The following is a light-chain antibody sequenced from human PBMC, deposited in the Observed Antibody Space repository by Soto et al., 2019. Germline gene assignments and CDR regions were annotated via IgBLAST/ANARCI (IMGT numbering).Light chain of an antibody. CDR1: QSINNY. CDR2: DAS. V-gene: IGKV3-11*01. CDR3: LRRTDWPPLLT. J-gene: IGKJ3*01. Sequence: EIVLTQSPATLPLSPGERATLSCRASQSINNYLAWYQQKPGQAPRLLIYDASNRATGIPARFSGSGSGTDFTLTISSLEPEDFAVYYCLRRTDWPPLLTFGPGTKVDIK.